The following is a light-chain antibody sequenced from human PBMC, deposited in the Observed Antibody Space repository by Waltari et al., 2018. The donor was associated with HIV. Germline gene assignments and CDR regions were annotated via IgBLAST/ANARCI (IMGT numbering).Light chain of an antibody. Sequence: EKVMTQYPATLSVSPGEIATTSCRAIQTINNNLAWYQQKPGQAPQLLIYGPSTRAAGVPARFSGIGSGTEFTLTITSLQSEDLAIYYCQQYNNWPQTFGQGTKVEIK. CDR2: GPS. V-gene: IGKV3-15*01. J-gene: IGKJ2*01. CDR3: QQYNNWPQT. CDR1: QTINNN.